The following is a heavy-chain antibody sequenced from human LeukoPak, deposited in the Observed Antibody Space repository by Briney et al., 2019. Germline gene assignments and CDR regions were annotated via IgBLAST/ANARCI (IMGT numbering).Heavy chain of an antibody. CDR2: IYYSGST. Sequence: SETLSLTCTVSGGSISSYYWSWIRQPPGKGLEWIGYIYYSGSTNYSPSLKSRVTISVDTSKNQFSLKLSSVTAADTAVYYCARGHYDILTGYYPYEFDYWGQGTLVTVSS. J-gene: IGHJ4*02. CDR1: GGSISSYY. D-gene: IGHD3-9*01. CDR3: ARGHYDILTGYYPYEFDY. V-gene: IGHV4-59*01.